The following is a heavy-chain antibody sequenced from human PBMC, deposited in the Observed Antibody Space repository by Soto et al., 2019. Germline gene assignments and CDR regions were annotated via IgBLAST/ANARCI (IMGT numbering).Heavy chain of an antibody. CDR2: INPSGGST. V-gene: IGHV1-46*01. J-gene: IGHJ5*02. D-gene: IGHD3-22*01. CDR3: ASLNPLYDSSGYYSA. Sequence: ASVKVSCKASGYTFTSYYMHWVRQAPGQGLEWMGIINPSGGSTSYAQKFQGRVTMTRDTSTSTVYMELSSLRSEGTAVYYCASLNPLYDSSGYYSAWGQGTLVTVSS. CDR1: GYTFTSYY.